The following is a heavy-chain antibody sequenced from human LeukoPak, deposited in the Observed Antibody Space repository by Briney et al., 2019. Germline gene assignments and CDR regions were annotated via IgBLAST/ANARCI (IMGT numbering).Heavy chain of an antibody. CDR2: IWYDGSNK. CDR3: ARGTPYGYVWGSYLNFDY. CDR1: GFTFSSYG. D-gene: IGHD3-16*01. J-gene: IGHJ4*02. V-gene: IGHV3-33*01. Sequence: GGSLRLSCAASGFTFSSYGMHWVRQAPGKGLEWVAVIWYDGSNKYYADSVKGRFTISRDNSKNTLYLQMNSLRAEDTAVYYCARGTPYGYVWGSYLNFDYWGQGTLVTVSS.